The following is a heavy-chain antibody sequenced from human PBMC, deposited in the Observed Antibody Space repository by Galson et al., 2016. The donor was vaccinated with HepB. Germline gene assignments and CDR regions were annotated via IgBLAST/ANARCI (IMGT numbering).Heavy chain of an antibody. Sequence: SVKVSCKASGYTFNTYNMHWVRQAPGQGLEWMGIIKPSGGNTIYAQKFQDRITMTGDTSTSTVYMELISLRSEDTAVYYCARELDHSFYFDYWGQGTLLTVSS. J-gene: IGHJ4*02. CDR1: GYTFNTYN. CDR2: IKPSGGNT. CDR3: ARELDHSFYFDY. D-gene: IGHD1-14*01. V-gene: IGHV1-46*02.